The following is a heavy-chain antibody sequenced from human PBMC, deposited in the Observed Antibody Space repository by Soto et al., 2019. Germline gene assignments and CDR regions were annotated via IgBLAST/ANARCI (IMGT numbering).Heavy chain of an antibody. CDR1: GGSISSGDYY. Sequence: SETLSLTCTVSGGSISSGDYYWSWIRQPPGKGLELIGNIYYSGSTYYNPSLKSRVTISLDTSKNQFSLKLSSVTAADTAVYYCASRKSSPYFDYWGQGTLVTVSS. D-gene: IGHD3-10*01. J-gene: IGHJ4*02. CDR2: IYYSGST. CDR3: ASRKSSPYFDY. V-gene: IGHV4-30-4*01.